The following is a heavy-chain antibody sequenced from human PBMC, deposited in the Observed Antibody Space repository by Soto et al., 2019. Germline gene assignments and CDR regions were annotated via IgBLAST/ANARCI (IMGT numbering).Heavy chain of an antibody. CDR3: ARGVRWPRDNWFDP. J-gene: IGHJ5*02. V-gene: IGHV4-34*01. CDR1: GGSFSGYY. CDR2: INHSGST. D-gene: IGHD3-10*01. Sequence: PSETLSLTCAVYGGSFSGYYWSWIRQPPGKGLEWIGEINHSGSTNYNPSLKSRVTISVDTSKNQFSLKLSSVTAADTAVYYCARGVRWPRDNWFDPWGQGTLVTVSS.